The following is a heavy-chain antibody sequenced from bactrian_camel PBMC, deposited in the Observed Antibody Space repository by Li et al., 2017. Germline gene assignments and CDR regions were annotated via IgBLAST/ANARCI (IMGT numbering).Heavy chain of an antibody. CDR1: GYHLLC. D-gene: IGHD1*01. CDR3: AADRVRGFGLEVGAFTH. Sequence: HVQLVESGGGSVQAGGSLRLSCVASGYHLLCMAWFRQAPGKEREGVAAIDTDGDADYADSVKGRFTISKDNAKNTLYLEMSSLKPEDTAMYYCAADRVRGFGLEVGAFTHWGQGTQVTVS. V-gene: IGHV3S1*01. CDR2: IDTDGDA. J-gene: IGHJ4*01.